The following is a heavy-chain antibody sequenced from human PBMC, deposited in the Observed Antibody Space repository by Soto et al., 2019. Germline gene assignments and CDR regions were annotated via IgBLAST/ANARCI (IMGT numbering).Heavy chain of an antibody. J-gene: IGHJ4*02. V-gene: IGHV1-3*01. CDR3: ARDKQQLIRFFDY. CDR1: GYTFTSYA. CDR2: INAGNGNT. Sequence: XVKVSCKASGYTFTSYAMHWVRHAPGQRLEWMGWINAGNGNTKYSQKFQGRVTITRDTSASTAYMELSSLRSEDTAVYYCARDKQQLIRFFDYWGQGTLVTVSS. D-gene: IGHD6-13*01.